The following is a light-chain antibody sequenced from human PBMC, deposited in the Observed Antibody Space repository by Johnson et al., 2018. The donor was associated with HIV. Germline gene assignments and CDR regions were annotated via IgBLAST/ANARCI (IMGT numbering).Light chain of an antibody. V-gene: IGLV1-51*02. CDR2: ESN. Sequence: QSVLTQPPSVSAAPGQRVTISCSGSSFNIGINFVSWYQQVPGTAPKLLICESNKRPSGIPDRFSGSKSGTSATLGINGLQTGDEADYYCATWDTSLSAGGVFGTGTKVTVL. CDR1: SFNIGINF. J-gene: IGLJ1*01. CDR3: ATWDTSLSAGGV.